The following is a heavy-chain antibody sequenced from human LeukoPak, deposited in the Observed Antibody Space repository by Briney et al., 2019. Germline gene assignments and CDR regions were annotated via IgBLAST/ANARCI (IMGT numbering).Heavy chain of an antibody. D-gene: IGHD1-26*01. CDR3: ASSRIVGATDAFDI. Sequence: GESLKISCKGSGYSFTSYWIAWVRQMPGKGLEWMGIIYPGDSDTKYRPSFQGQVTISADKSITTAYLQWSSLKASDTAMYYCASSRIVGATDAFDIWGQGTMVTVSS. J-gene: IGHJ3*02. V-gene: IGHV5-51*01. CDR2: IYPGDSDT. CDR1: GYSFTSYW.